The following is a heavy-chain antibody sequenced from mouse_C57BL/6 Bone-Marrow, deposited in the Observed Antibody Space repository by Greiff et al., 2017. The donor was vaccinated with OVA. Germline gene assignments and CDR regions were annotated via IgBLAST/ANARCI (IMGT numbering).Heavy chain of an antibody. CDR3: ARSGGNYVFSWFAY. CDR2: INPYNGDT. J-gene: IGHJ3*01. V-gene: IGHV1-20*01. D-gene: IGHD2-1*01. Sequence: VQLKESGPELVKPGDSVKISCKASGYSFTGYFMNWVMQSHGKSLEWIGRINPYNGDTFYNQKFKGKATLTVDKSSSTAHMELRSLTSEDSAVYYCARSGGNYVFSWFAYWGQGTLVTVSA. CDR1: GYSFTGYF.